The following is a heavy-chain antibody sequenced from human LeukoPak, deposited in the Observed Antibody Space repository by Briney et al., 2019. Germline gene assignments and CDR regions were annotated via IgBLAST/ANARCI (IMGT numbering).Heavy chain of an antibody. CDR3: TTDPQWWELLYFDY. V-gene: IGHV3-15*01. CDR2: IKSKTDGGTT. Sequence: KPGGSLRLSCAASGFTFSNAWMSWVRQAPGKGLEWVGRIKSKTDGGTTDYAAPVKGRFTISRDDSKNTLYLQMNSLKTEDTAVYYCTTDPQWWELLYFDYWGQGTLVTVSS. CDR1: GFTFSNAW. D-gene: IGHD1-26*01. J-gene: IGHJ4*02.